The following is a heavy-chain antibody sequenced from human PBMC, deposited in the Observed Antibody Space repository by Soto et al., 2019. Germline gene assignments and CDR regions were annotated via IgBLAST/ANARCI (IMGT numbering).Heavy chain of an antibody. J-gene: IGHJ6*02. V-gene: IGHV4-59*01. CDR2: IYYSVST. CDR3: ASTKRYNWNYDGMDV. CDR1: CGSISSYY. Sequence: SETLSLTVTGSCGSISSYYWRWILQPPGKGLEWIGYIYYSVSTNYNPSLKSRVTISVDTSKNQFSLKLSSVTAADTAVYYCASTKRYNWNYDGMDVWGQGTTVTVSS. D-gene: IGHD1-20*01.